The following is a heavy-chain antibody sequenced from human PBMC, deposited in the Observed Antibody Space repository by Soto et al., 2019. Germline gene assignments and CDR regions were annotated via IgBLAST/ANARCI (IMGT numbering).Heavy chain of an antibody. Sequence: ESGGGVVQPGRSLRLSCAASGFTFSNYGMHWVRQGPGKGLEWVAAIWFDGSTTYYRDSVKGRFTFSRDNSKNTLDLQMNSLRVDDTAVYYCAKDVDFSTGDPSRTFDSWGQGTLVTVSS. J-gene: IGHJ4*02. CDR2: IWFDGSTT. CDR3: AKDVDFSTGDPSRTFDS. V-gene: IGHV3-33*06. CDR1: GFTFSNYG. D-gene: IGHD3-3*01.